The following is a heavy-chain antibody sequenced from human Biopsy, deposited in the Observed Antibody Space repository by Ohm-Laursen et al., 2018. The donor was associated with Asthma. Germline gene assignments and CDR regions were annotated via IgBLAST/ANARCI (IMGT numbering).Heavy chain of an antibody. D-gene: IGHD3-22*01. CDR1: GGSISSRPSY. Sequence: TLSLTCTFSGGSISSRPSYWGWIRQPPGKGMEWIGSMYHSGSPYYHPSLKSRATISVDTSKNQLSLKMSSVTAADTAVYFCVRHQYSSSWSTFDYWGQGALVTVSS. CDR2: MYHSGSP. V-gene: IGHV4-39*01. CDR3: VRHQYSSSWSTFDY. J-gene: IGHJ4*02.